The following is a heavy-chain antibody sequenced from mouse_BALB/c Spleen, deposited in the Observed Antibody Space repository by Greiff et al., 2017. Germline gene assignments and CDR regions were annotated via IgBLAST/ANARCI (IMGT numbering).Heavy chain of an antibody. Sequence: QVQLKESGPGLVAPSQSLSITCTVSGFSLTSYGVHWVRQPPGKGLEWLGVIWAGGSTNYNSALMSRLSISKDNSKSQVFLKMNSLQTDDTAMYYCARDGNYGRAWFAYWGQGTLVTVSA. J-gene: IGHJ3*01. CDR2: IWAGGST. CDR1: GFSLTSYG. D-gene: IGHD2-1*01. V-gene: IGHV2-9*02. CDR3: ARDGNYGRAWFAY.